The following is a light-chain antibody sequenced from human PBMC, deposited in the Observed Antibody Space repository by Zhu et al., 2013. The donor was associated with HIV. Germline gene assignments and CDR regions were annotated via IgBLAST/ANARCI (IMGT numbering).Light chain of an antibody. Sequence: EIVLTQSPVILSLSPGERATLSCRASQSVATSLVWYQHKPGQPPRLLLYGSSSRAPGIPERFSGSGSGTDFTLTITGLEPEDFGMYFCQRFGSSVTWTFGQGTKLEIK. CDR1: QSVATS. J-gene: IGKJ1*01. V-gene: IGKV3-20*01. CDR2: GSS. CDR3: QRFGSSVTWT.